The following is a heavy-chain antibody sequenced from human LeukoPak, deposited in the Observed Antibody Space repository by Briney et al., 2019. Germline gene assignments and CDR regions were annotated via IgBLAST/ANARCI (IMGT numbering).Heavy chain of an antibody. V-gene: IGHV6-1*01. D-gene: IGHD2-2*01. J-gene: IGHJ5*02. CDR1: GDSVSSNSVT. Sequence: SQTLSLTCAISGDSVSSNSVTWNWIRQSPSRGLEWLGRTYYRSTWYNDYAVSVRGRITVNPDTSKNQFSLHLNSVTPEDTADYYCAGRLTQYDCFDPWGQGILVTVSS. CDR3: AGRLTQYDCFDP. CDR2: TYYRSTWYN.